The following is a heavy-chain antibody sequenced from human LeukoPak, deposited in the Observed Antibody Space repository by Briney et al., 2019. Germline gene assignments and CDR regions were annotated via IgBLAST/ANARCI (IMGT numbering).Heavy chain of an antibody. Sequence: GGSLRLSCAASGSTFSSYCMHWVRQAPGKGLEWVTVIWYDGSNKYYADSVKGRFTISRDNSKNTLYLQMNSLRAEDTAVYYCARGRGVLVPVDYWGQGTLVTVSS. CDR2: IWYDGSNK. CDR3: ARGRGVLVPVDY. V-gene: IGHV3-33*01. J-gene: IGHJ4*02. CDR1: GSTFSSYC. D-gene: IGHD6-13*01.